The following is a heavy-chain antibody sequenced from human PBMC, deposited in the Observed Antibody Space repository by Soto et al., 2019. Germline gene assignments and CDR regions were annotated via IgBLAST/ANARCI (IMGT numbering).Heavy chain of an antibody. J-gene: IGHJ2*01. V-gene: IGHV1-69*01. Sequence: QVQLVQSGAEVKKPGSSVKVSCKASGGTFSSYAISWVRQAPGQGLEWMGGIIPIFGTANYAQKFQGRVTITADEYTSTAYMELSRLRSEDTAVYYCASGNDYGDEKYWYFDLWGRGTLVTVSS. D-gene: IGHD4-17*01. CDR3: ASGNDYGDEKYWYFDL. CDR1: GGTFSSYA. CDR2: IIPIFGTA.